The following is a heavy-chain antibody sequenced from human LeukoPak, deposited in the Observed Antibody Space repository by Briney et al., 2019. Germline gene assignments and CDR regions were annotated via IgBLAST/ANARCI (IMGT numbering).Heavy chain of an antibody. V-gene: IGHV3-73*01. CDR2: IRSKANSYAT. Sequence: PGGSLSLSCAASGFTFSGSAMHWVRQASGKGLEWVGRIRSKANSYATAYAASVKGRFTISRDDSKNTAYLQMNSLKTEDTAVYYCTRPAGGNSLFYWGQGTLVTVSS. J-gene: IGHJ4*02. CDR3: TRPAGGNSLFY. D-gene: IGHD4-23*01. CDR1: GFTFSGSA.